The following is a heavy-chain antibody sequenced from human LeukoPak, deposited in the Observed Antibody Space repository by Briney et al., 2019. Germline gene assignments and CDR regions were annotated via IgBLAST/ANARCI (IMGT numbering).Heavy chain of an antibody. D-gene: IGHD3-22*01. CDR2: IYPGDSDT. CDR1: GYSFTSYW. V-gene: IGHV5-51*01. Sequence: GESLKISCKGSGYSFTSYWIGWVRQMPGKGLEWMGIIYPGDSDTRYSPPFQGQVTISADKSISTAYLQWSSLKASDTAMYYCARDLYYYDSSGYYDYWGQGTLVTVSS. J-gene: IGHJ4*02. CDR3: ARDLYYYDSSGYYDY.